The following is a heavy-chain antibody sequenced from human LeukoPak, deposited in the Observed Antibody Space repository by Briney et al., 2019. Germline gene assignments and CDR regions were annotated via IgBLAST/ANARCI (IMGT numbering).Heavy chain of an antibody. CDR2: IIPIFGTA. CDR3: ARGRPTTSIAAAGVNWFDP. Sequence: ASVKVSCKASRGTFSSYAISWVRQAPGQGLEWMGGIIPIFGTANYAQKFQGRVTITADESTSTAYMELSSLRSEDTAVYYCARGRPTTSIAAAGVNWFDPWGQGTLVTVSS. D-gene: IGHD6-13*01. CDR1: RGTFSSYA. J-gene: IGHJ5*02. V-gene: IGHV1-69*13.